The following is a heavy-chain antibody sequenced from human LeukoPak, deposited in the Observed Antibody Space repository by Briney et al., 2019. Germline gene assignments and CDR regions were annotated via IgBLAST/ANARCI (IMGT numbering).Heavy chain of an antibody. D-gene: IGHD3-22*01. J-gene: IGHJ4*02. Sequence: SVKVSCKASGGTFSSYAISWVRQAPGQGLEWMGRIIPIFGTANYAQKFQGRVTITTDESTSTAYMELSSLRSEDTAVYYCARDRRYYDSSGYFDYWGQGTLVTVSS. V-gene: IGHV1-69*05. CDR2: IIPIFGTA. CDR1: GGTFSSYA. CDR3: ARDRRYYDSSGYFDY.